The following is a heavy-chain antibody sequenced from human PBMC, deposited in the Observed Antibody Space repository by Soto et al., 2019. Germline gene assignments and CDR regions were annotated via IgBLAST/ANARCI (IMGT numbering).Heavy chain of an antibody. CDR1: GFTFDDYA. Sequence: GGSLRLSCAASGFTFDDYAMHWVRQAPGKGLEWVSGISWNSGSNKYYADSVKGRFTISRDNSKNTLYLQMNSLRAEDTAVYYCARERAPPRVLRFLEWQPPTYYYYGMDVWGQGTTVPSP. J-gene: IGHJ6*02. V-gene: IGHV3-9*01. CDR2: ISWNSGSNK. D-gene: IGHD3-3*01. CDR3: ARERAPPRVLRFLEWQPPTYYYYGMDV.